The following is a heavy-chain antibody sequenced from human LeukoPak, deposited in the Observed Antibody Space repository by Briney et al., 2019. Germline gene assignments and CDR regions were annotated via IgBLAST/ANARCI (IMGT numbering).Heavy chain of an antibody. CDR3: VRDRELHY. D-gene: IGHD1-7*01. CDR2: IYNSGST. J-gene: IGHJ4*02. CDR1: GVSISIYY. V-gene: IGHV4-59*01. Sequence: SETLSLTCTVSGVSISIYYWSWVRQPPGKGLEWIGYIYNSGSTTYNPSLKSRATISVDTSKNQFSLKLTSMTAADTAFYYCVRDRELHYWGQGILVTVSS.